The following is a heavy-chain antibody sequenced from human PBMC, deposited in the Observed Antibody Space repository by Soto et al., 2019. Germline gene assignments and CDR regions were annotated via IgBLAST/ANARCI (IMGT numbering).Heavy chain of an antibody. Sequence: QITLTESGPTLVKPTQTLTLTCTFSGFSLSSSRVGVAWIRQPPGKALEWLAVIYWDGDKRYSPSLRSRLTITKDTSKNQVVLTMTNVDPVDTATYFCAHLMITSGRVVADDAFDFWGQGTMVTISS. CDR3: AHLMITSGRVVADDAFDF. V-gene: IGHV2-5*02. CDR2: IYWDGDK. D-gene: IGHD3-16*02. CDR1: GFSLSSSRVG. J-gene: IGHJ3*01.